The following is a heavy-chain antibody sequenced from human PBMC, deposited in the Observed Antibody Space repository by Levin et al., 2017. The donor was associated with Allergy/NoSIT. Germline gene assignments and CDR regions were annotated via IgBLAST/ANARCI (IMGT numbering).Heavy chain of an antibody. CDR1: GFIFSKAS. CDR2: IKRNIDGGTT. CDR3: TTHRGYSDFANFDY. V-gene: IGHV3-15*01. J-gene: IGHJ4*02. D-gene: IGHD5-12*01. Sequence: GGSLRLSCAASGFIFSKASMSWVRQAPGKGLEWVGQIKRNIDGGTTDYAAPVKGRLTISKDDSRETLYLQMNSLKTEDTGVYYCTTHRGYSDFANFDYWGQGTLVTVSS.